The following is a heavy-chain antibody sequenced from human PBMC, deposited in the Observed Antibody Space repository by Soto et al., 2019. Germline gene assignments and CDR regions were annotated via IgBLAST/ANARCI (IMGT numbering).Heavy chain of an antibody. CDR1: GFSLDTRTAG. CDR2: IYWDNDK. J-gene: IGHJ3*02. D-gene: IGHD3-16*02. V-gene: IGHV2-5*02. Sequence: QITLKESGPTLVEPTQTLTLTCTFSGFSLDTRTAGVGWIRQPLGKALEWVAIIYWDNDKRYSPSLRSRLAIDKDTSKNQVVLTMTALDPVDTGTYYCAHIMITYGGVIGLDAFDIWGQGTMVTVSS. CDR3: AHIMITYGGVIGLDAFDI.